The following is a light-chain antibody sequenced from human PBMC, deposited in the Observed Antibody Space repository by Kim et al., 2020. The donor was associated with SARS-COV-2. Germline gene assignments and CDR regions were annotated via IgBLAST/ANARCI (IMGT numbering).Light chain of an antibody. V-gene: IGKV3-20*01. Sequence: GERGTRSCRASENVRNGYVAWYQQKPGQAPRRRIYDAFTRATGIPDRFSGSGSGTDFTLTISRLEPEDFAVYYCQQYTGSPITFGQGTRLEIK. CDR3: QQYTGSPIT. CDR2: DAF. CDR1: ENVRNGY. J-gene: IGKJ5*01.